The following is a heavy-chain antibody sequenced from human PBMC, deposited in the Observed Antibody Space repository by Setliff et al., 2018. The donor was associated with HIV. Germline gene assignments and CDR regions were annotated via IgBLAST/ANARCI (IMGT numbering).Heavy chain of an antibody. CDR3: ARAMVPDSSGYYRPPAFDI. Sequence: PGGSLRLSCAASGFTVSSNYMSWVRQAPGKGLEWVSVLYSGGSTYYADSVKGRFTISRDNSKNTLYLQMNSLRAEDTAVYYCARAMVPDSSGYYRPPAFDIWGQGTMVTVSS. CDR2: LYSGGST. D-gene: IGHD3-22*01. CDR1: GFTVSSNY. V-gene: IGHV3-53*01. J-gene: IGHJ3*02.